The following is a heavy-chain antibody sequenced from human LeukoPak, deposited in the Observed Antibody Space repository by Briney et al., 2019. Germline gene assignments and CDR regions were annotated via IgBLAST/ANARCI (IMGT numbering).Heavy chain of an antibody. Sequence: GGSLRLSCAASGFTVSSNYMSWVRQAPGKGLEWVALISYDGSNKHYADSVKGRFTISRDNSKNTLYLQMNSLRAEDTAVYYCARDGLGFGYWGQGTRVSVSS. CDR1: GFTVSSNY. D-gene: IGHD5-12*01. CDR3: ARDGLGFGY. J-gene: IGHJ4*02. V-gene: IGHV3-30-3*01. CDR2: ISYDGSNK.